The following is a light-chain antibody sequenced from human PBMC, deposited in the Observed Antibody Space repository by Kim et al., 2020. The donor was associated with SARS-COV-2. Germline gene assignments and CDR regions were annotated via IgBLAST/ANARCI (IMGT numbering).Light chain of an antibody. J-gene: IGLJ2*01. Sequence: QLVLTQPPSVSGTPGQRVIISCSGSKSNIGSNSVYWSQQFPAAAPKLLIYWNDQRPSGVPDRFSASKSGTSASLAISGLRSEDEADYYCASWDDSLNGHVAFGTGTQLTVL. CDR1: KSNIGSNS. CDR3: ASWDDSLNGHVA. V-gene: IGLV1-47*01. CDR2: WND.